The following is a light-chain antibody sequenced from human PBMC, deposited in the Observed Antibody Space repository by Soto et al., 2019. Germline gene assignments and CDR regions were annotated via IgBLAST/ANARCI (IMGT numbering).Light chain of an antibody. J-gene: IGKJ1*01. CDR2: AAS. V-gene: IGKV1-39*01. CDR3: QQSYSTPRT. Sequence: EIQMTESPSSLSAAVGERFTITCLASQSISSYLNWYQQKPGKAPKLMIYAASSLQSGVPSRLSGSGSGKHFTLTLSTLQPEDFATYYCQQSYSTPRTFGQGTKVDIK. CDR1: QSISSY.